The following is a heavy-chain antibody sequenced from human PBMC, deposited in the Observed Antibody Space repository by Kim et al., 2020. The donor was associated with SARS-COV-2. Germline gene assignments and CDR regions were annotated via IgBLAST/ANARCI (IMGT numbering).Heavy chain of an antibody. J-gene: IGHJ4*02. V-gene: IGHV4-39*01. CDR1: GGSISSSSYY. Sequence: SETLSLTCTVSGGSISSSSYYWGWIRQPPGKGLEWIGIIYYSASTYYNPSLKSRVTISVDTSKNQFSLKLSSVTAADTAVYYCARQMRYYYDTSSYDYWGQGTLVTVSS. D-gene: IGHD3-22*01. CDR2: IYYSAST. CDR3: ARQMRYYYDTSSYDY.